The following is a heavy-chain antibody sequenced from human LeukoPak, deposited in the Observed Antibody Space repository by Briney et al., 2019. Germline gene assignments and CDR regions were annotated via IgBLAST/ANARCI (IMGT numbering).Heavy chain of an antibody. J-gene: IGHJ6*03. Sequence: GGSLRLSCAASGFASGFTFSDYAVSWVRQAPGRGPEWVASVNGRGATTYYADSVRGRFTISRDNSKNTVYLQMISLGADDTAVYFCAKAPATGEGYYFYYMDVWGKGTTVTVSS. V-gene: IGHV3-23*01. D-gene: IGHD7-27*01. CDR1: GFTFSDYA. CDR2: VNGRGATT. CDR3: AKAPATGEGYYFYYMDV.